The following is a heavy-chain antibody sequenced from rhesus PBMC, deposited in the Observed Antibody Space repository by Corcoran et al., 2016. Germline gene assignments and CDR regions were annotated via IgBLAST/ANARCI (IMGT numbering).Heavy chain of an antibody. CDR2: FDPEDGEA. J-gene: IGHJ4*01. D-gene: IGHD1-20*01. Sequence: EVQLVQSGAEVKKPGASVKISCKASGYTFTDYYLHWVRQSPGKGLEWMGRFDPEDGEAIHAQKFQYRGTITADTSTDTAYMELSSLRSEDTAVYYCATGSWNNLLNYWGQGVLVTVSS. V-gene: IGHV1-111*02. CDR3: ATGSWNNLLNY. CDR1: GYTFTDYY.